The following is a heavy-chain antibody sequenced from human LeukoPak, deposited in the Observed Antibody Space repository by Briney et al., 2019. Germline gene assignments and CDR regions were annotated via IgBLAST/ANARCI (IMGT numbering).Heavy chain of an antibody. D-gene: IGHD3-22*01. CDR1: GGSISSYY. CDR2: IHYSGST. J-gene: IGHJ4*02. Sequence: PSETLSLTCTVSGGSISSYYWSWIRQPPGKRLEWIGYIHYSGSTNYNPSLKSRVTISVDTSKNQFSLKLSSVTAADTAVYYCARGKYYYDSSGYYFIDYWGQGTLVTVSS. CDR3: ARGKYYYDSSGYYFIDY. V-gene: IGHV4-59*01.